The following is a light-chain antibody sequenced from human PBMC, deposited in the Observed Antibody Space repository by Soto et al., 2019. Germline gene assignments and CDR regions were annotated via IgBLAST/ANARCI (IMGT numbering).Light chain of an antibody. CDR1: QSISSY. CDR3: QQSYSTPPT. J-gene: IGKJ2*01. Sequence: DIHMTQSPSSLSASVGDRVTITCRASQSISSYVNWYQQKSGQAPKLLIYAASSLRSGVPSRFSGTDSGTDFTLTITSLQPEDFASYHCQQSYSTPPTFGQGTKLEIK. V-gene: IGKV1-39*01. CDR2: AAS.